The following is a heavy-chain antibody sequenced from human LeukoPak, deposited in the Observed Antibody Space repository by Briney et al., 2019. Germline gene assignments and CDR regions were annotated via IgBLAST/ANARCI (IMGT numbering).Heavy chain of an antibody. J-gene: IGHJ5*02. Sequence: ASVKVSCKASGYTFTGYYMHWVRQAPGQGLEWMGWINPNSGGTNYAQKFQGRVTMTRDTSISTAYMELSRLRSDDTAVYYCAGDSADCSSTSCYSWNWFDPWGQGTLVTVSS. CDR3: AGDSADCSSTSCYSWNWFDP. V-gene: IGHV1-2*02. CDR1: GYTFTGYY. CDR2: INPNSGGT. D-gene: IGHD2-2*02.